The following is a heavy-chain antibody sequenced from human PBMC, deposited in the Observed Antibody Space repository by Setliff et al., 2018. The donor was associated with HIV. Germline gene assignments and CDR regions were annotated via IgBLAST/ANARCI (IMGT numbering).Heavy chain of an antibody. D-gene: IGHD2-15*01. Sequence: ASVKVSCKASGYTFIGYNMHWVRQAPGQGLEWMGWINPNSGGTNYAQKFQGRVIMTRDTSISTAYMELSRLRSDDTAVYYCARALDSSADIEGYFDFWGQGMLVTVPQ. CDR1: GYTFIGYN. CDR3: ARALDSSADIEGYFDF. CDR2: INPNSGGT. V-gene: IGHV1-2*02. J-gene: IGHJ4*02.